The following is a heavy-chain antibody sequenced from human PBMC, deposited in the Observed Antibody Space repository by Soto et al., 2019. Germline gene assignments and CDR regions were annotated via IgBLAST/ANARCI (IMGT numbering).Heavy chain of an antibody. D-gene: IGHD5-12*01. CDR2: IYHSGST. CDR3: SVANYNWFDP. CDR1: GGSISSRSSY. Sequence: SETLSLTCTVSGGSISSRSSYWSWIRQPPGKGLEWIGNIYHSGSTYCSPSLESRVTISIDTSKNQFSLRLNSVTATDTAVYYCSVANYNWFDPWGQGTLVTVSS. V-gene: IGHV4-39*01. J-gene: IGHJ5*02.